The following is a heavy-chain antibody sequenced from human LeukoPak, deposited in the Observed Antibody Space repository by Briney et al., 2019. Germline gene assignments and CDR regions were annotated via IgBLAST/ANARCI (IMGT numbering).Heavy chain of an antibody. Sequence: GGSLRLSCAASGFTFSSYGMHWVRQAPGKGLEWAAVISYDGSNKYYADSVKGRFTISRDNSKNTLYLQMNSLRAEDTAVYYCAKRDSSGYYLFDYWGQGTLVTVSS. CDR3: AKRDSSGYYLFDY. CDR2: ISYDGSNK. CDR1: GFTFSSYG. J-gene: IGHJ4*02. V-gene: IGHV3-30*18. D-gene: IGHD3-22*01.